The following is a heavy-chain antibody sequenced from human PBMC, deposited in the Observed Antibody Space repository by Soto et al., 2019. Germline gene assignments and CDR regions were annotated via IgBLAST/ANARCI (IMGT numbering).Heavy chain of an antibody. V-gene: IGHV3-23*01. CDR3: ANPAVARYYYDYGMDV. D-gene: IGHD6-19*01. Sequence: PGVSLRLSWAASGFTFSSYAMSWVRQAPGKGLEWVSAISGSGASTYYADSVKGRFTISRDNSKNTLYLQMNSLRAEDTAVYYCANPAVARYYYDYGMDVWGKGPTVTDSS. CDR1: GFTFSSYA. J-gene: IGHJ6*04. CDR2: ISGSGAST.